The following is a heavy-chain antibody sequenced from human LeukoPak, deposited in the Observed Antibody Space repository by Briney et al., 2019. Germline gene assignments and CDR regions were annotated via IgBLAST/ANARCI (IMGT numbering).Heavy chain of an antibody. V-gene: IGHV1-2*02. CDR2: INPNSGGT. Sequence: ASVKVSCKASGYIFTGYYMHWVLQAPGQGLEWMGWINPNSGGTNYAQKFQGRVTMTRDTSINTVYMELNSLRSDDTGVYYGARGAGEYCIGGSCHHNWFDPWGQGTLVTVSS. D-gene: IGHD2-15*01. CDR3: ARGAGEYCIGGSCHHNWFDP. J-gene: IGHJ5*02. CDR1: GYIFTGYY.